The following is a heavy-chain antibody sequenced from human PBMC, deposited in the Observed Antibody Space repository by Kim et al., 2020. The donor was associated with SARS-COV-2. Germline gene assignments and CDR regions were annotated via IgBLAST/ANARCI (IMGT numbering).Heavy chain of an antibody. D-gene: IGHD6-13*01. Sequence: SVKSRITINPDTSKNQFSLQLNSVPPEDTAVYYCARGFFIAAAGNNWFDPWGQGTLVTVSS. V-gene: IGHV6-1*01. CDR3: ARGFFIAAAGNNWFDP. J-gene: IGHJ5*02.